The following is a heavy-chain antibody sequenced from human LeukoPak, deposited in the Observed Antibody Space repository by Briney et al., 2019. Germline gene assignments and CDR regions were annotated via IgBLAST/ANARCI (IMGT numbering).Heavy chain of an antibody. V-gene: IGHV1-69*05. CDR2: IIPIFGTA. Sequence: GASVKVSCKASGGTFSSYAISWVRQAPGQGLEWMGGIIPIFGTANYAQKFQGRVTITTDESTSTAYMELSSLRSEDTAVYYCARVVRGYSYGPLDYWGQGTLVTVPS. J-gene: IGHJ4*02. CDR3: ARVVRGYSYGPLDY. D-gene: IGHD5-18*01. CDR1: GGTFSSYA.